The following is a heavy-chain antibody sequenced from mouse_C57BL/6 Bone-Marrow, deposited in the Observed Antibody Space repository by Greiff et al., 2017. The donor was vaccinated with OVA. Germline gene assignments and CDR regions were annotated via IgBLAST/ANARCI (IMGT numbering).Heavy chain of an antibody. CDR1: GYTFTDYD. D-gene: IGHD2-5*01. J-gene: IGHJ4*01. V-gene: IGHV1-15*01. Sequence: VQLQQSGAELVRPGASVTLSCKASGYTFTDYDMHWVKQTPVHGLEWIGAIDPETGGTSYNQKFKGKAILTADKSSSTAYMELRSLTSEDSAVYCCTSGYSNYYAMDYWGQGTSVTVSA. CDR2: IDPETGGT. CDR3: TSGYSNYYAMDY.